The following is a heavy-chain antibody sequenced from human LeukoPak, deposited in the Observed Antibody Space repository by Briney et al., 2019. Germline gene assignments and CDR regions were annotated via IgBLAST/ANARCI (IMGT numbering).Heavy chain of an antibody. CDR2: IYYSGST. CDR3: ARERKSGSYKRRDDAFDI. D-gene: IGHD1-26*01. J-gene: IGHJ3*02. V-gene: IGHV4-4*02. Sequence: SVTLSLTCDVSGGSIIRSYWWSWVRQLPRPGLVLIASIYYSGSTNYNPSLKSRVTISVDTSKNQFSLKLSSVTAADTAVYYCARERKSGSYKRRDDAFDIWGQGTMVTVSS. CDR1: GGSIIRSYW.